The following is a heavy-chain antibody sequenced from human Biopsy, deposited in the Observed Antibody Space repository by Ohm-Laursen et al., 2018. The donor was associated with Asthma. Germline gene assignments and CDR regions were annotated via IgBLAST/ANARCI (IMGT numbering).Heavy chain of an antibody. CDR2: ISYDGNHK. CDR3: AKRRGYSGHDNDY. CDR1: GFMFRSFG. J-gene: IGHJ4*02. V-gene: IGHV3-30*18. D-gene: IGHD5-12*01. Sequence: SLRLSCAASGFMFRSFGMHWVRQAPGKGLEWVAVISYDGNHKFYEDSVKGRFTISRDNSKNTLYLQMNSLRTEDTAVYYCAKRRGYSGHDNDYWGRGTLVSVSS.